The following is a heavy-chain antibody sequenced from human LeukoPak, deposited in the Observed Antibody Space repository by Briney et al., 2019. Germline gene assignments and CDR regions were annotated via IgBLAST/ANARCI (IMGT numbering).Heavy chain of an antibody. J-gene: IGHJ6*03. CDR1: GFTFSSYS. CDR3: AKDGRDSAPLPFYYMDV. CDR2: ISSSSSYI. V-gene: IGHV3-21*01. Sequence: GGSLRLSCAASGFTFSSYSMNWIRQAPGKGLEWVSSISSSSSYIYYADSVKGRFTISRDNAKHSLYLQMNSLRAEDTAVYYCAKDGRDSAPLPFYYMDVWGKGTTVTVSS. D-gene: IGHD1-26*01.